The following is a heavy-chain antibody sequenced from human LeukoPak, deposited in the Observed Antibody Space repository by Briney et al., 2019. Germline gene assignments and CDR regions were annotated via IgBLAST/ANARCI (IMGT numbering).Heavy chain of an antibody. D-gene: IGHD3-22*01. J-gene: IGHJ6*03. CDR1: GYIFTDHY. CDR2: INPNTGDT. CDR3: ARDKDFSGYPYYMDV. Sequence: ASVKVSCKASGYIFTDHYFHWVRQAPGQGLEWMGWINPNTGDTNFAQRFQGRVTMTRDTSISTAYMELSRLRSDDTAVYYCARDKDFSGYPYYMDVWGKGTTVTASS. V-gene: IGHV1-2*02.